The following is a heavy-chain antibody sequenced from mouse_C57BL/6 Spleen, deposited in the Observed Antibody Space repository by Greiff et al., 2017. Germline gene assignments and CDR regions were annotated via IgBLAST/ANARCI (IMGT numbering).Heavy chain of an antibody. D-gene: IGHD2-12*01. J-gene: IGHJ2*01. CDR3: ARSGYSYDDGDY. V-gene: IGHV1-72*01. CDR2: IDPNSGGT. Sequence: VQLQQPGAELVKPGASVKLSCKASGYTFTSYWMHWVKQRPGRGLEWIGRIDPNSGGTKYNEKFKGKVTLTVDKPSNTAYMQLISLTSEDSAVYSCARSGYSYDDGDYWGQGTTLTVSS. CDR1: GYTFTSYW.